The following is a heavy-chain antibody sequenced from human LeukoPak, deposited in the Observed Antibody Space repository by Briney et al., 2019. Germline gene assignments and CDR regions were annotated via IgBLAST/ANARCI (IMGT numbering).Heavy chain of an antibody. V-gene: IGHV3-23*01. Sequence: GGSLRLSWAASGFTFNTYAMTWVRQAPGRGLEWVSTVSGSGGRTYYADSVKGRFTISRDNSNNTLYLHMTRLRAEDTALYSCAKDGQVRGAIPHYSDSWGQGTLVTVSS. CDR1: GFTFNTYA. CDR3: AKDGQVRGAIPHYSDS. CDR2: VSGSGGRT. D-gene: IGHD3-10*01. J-gene: IGHJ4*02.